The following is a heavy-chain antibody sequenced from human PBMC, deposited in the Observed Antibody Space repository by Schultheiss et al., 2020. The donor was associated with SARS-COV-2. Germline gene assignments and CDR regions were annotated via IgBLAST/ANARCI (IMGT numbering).Heavy chain of an antibody. J-gene: IGHJ4*02. Sequence: ASVKVSCKASGYTFTGYYMHWVRQAPGQGLEWMGWINPNSGGTNYAQKFQGRVTMTRDTSISTAYMELSRLRSDDTAVYYCARGLRGAGSMASFDYWGQGTLVTVSS. CDR1: GYTFTGYY. V-gene: IGHV1-2*02. CDR2: INPNSGGT. D-gene: IGHD6-6*01. CDR3: ARGLRGAGSMASFDY.